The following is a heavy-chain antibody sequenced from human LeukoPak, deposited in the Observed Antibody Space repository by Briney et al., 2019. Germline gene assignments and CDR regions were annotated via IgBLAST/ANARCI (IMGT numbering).Heavy chain of an antibody. CDR3: ARDHCSGGSCYVDY. CDR1: GFPFSSYW. V-gene: IGHV3-74*01. CDR2: INSDGSST. Sequence: GGSLRLSCAASGFPFSSYWMHWVRQAPGQGLVWVSRINSDGSSTSYADSVKGRFTISRDNAKNTLYLQMNSLRAEDTAVYYCARDHCSGGSCYVDYWGQGTLVTVSS. D-gene: IGHD2-15*01. J-gene: IGHJ4*02.